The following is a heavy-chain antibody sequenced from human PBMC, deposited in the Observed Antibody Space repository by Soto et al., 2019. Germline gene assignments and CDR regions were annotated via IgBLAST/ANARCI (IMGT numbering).Heavy chain of an antibody. CDR1: GYTFTSYG. V-gene: IGHV1-18*01. CDR3: ARTVSGYCSSTSCYWFDP. Sequence: ASVKVSCKASGYTFTSYGISWVRQAPGQGLEWMGWISAYNGNTNYAQKLQGRVTMTTDTSTSTAYMELRILRSDDTAVYYCARTVSGYCSSTSCYWFDPWGQGTLVTVSS. CDR2: ISAYNGNT. D-gene: IGHD2-2*01. J-gene: IGHJ5*02.